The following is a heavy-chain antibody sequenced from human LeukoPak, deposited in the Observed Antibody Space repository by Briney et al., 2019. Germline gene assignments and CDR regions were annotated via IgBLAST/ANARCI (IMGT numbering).Heavy chain of an antibody. Sequence: ASVKVSCKASGGTFSSYAISWVRQAPGQGLEWMGGIIPIFGTANYAQKFQGRVTITTDESTSTAYMELSSLRSEDTAVYYCARDRDGYCSSTSCSAHYYYYYMDVWGKGTTVTVSS. D-gene: IGHD2-2*03. V-gene: IGHV1-69*05. CDR3: ARDRDGYCSSTSCSAHYYYYYMDV. CDR1: GGTFSSYA. J-gene: IGHJ6*03. CDR2: IIPIFGTA.